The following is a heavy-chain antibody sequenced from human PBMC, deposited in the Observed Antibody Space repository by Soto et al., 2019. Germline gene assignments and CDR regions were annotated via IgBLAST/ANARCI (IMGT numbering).Heavy chain of an antibody. V-gene: IGHV3-23*01. Sequence: EVQLLESGGGLVQPGGSLRLSCAASGFTFSSYAMSWVRQAPGKGLEWVSAMSGRDTGTYYADSVKGRFTISRDNSKNTLYLQMNSLRAEDTAVYYCGGRESSGYYNFRGQGTLVTVSS. CDR1: GFTFSSYA. CDR3: GGRESSGYYNF. J-gene: IGHJ4*02. CDR2: MSGRDTGT. D-gene: IGHD3-22*01.